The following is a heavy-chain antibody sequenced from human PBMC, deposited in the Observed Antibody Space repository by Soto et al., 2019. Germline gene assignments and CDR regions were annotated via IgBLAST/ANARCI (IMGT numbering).Heavy chain of an antibody. J-gene: IGHJ5*02. V-gene: IGHV4-59*02. D-gene: IGHD1-26*01. CDR3: ARDMHAGFTHYFYP. CDR2: TSYTGNT. CDR1: GGSVTSYR. Sequence: SETLSLTCFVSGGSVTSYRCSWIRQFPGKGLEWIAYTSYTGNTNFYPSLQSRDTISLDTSKTQFSLKSTAMAAADTAVYYCARDMHAGFTHYFYPWGQGTLVTVSS.